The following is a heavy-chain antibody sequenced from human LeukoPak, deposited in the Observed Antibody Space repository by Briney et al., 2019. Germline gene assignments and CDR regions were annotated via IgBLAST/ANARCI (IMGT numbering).Heavy chain of an antibody. Sequence: ASVKVSCKASGYSFTSYYMHWVRQAPGQGLEWMGGIIPIFGTANYAQKFQGRVTITADESTSTAYVELSSLRSEDTAVYYCARPYNWNYDYYYYGMDVWGQGTTVTVSS. CDR2: IIPIFGTA. CDR3: ARPYNWNYDYYYYGMDV. D-gene: IGHD1-7*01. CDR1: GYSFTSYY. J-gene: IGHJ6*02. V-gene: IGHV1-69*13.